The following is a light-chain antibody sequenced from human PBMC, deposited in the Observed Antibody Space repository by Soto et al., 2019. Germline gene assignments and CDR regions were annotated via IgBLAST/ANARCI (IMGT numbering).Light chain of an antibody. CDR1: QSISSF. Sequence: DIQMTQSPSSLSASVGDRVTITCRASQSISSFLNWYQQKPGKAPKLLIYAASSLQSGVPSRFSGSGSWTDFTLTISSLQPEDFATYYCQQRYSAPLTFGQGTKVEIK. CDR2: AAS. J-gene: IGKJ1*01. V-gene: IGKV1-39*01. CDR3: QQRYSAPLT.